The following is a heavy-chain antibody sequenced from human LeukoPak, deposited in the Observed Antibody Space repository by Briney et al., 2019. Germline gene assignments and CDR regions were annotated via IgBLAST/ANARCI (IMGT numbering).Heavy chain of an antibody. CDR2: IYYSGST. J-gene: IGHJ4*02. V-gene: IGHV4-59*01. D-gene: IGHD6-19*01. CDR3: ARVDVSSGHADY. Sequence: SETLSLTYTVSGGSISSYYWSWIRQPPGKGLEWIGYIYYSGSTNYNPSLKSRVTISVDTSKNQFSLKLSSVTAADTAVYYCARVDVSSGHADYWGQGTLVTVSS. CDR1: GGSISSYY.